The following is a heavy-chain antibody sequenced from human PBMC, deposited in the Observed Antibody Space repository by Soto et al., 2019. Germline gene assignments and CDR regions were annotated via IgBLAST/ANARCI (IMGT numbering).Heavy chain of an antibody. J-gene: IGHJ3*02. CDR3: SRQPKTLQMEDSFDI. Sequence: QVQLQESGPGLLKPSETLSLTCTVSGGSFSTHSWNWIRRPPGKGLEWVGSIYYNGRSSYNSSLKSRLIMSMVTSRVQFSLKLTSVTAADTAVYFCSRQPKTLQMEDSFDIWGQGTVVTVSS. D-gene: IGHD1-1*01. CDR1: GGSFSTHS. V-gene: IGHV4-59*11. CDR2: IYYNGRS.